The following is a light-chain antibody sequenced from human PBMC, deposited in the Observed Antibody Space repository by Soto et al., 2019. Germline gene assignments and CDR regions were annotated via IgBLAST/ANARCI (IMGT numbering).Light chain of an antibody. CDR2: GAS. V-gene: IGKV3-15*01. J-gene: IGKJ1*01. CDR3: QHFNSWPLL. Sequence: DIVMTQSPAMLSVSPGERATLSCRASQNVNNRLAWYQQKAGQPPRLLIYGASTRATGIPARFSGSASGTEFTLTISSLQSEDFAVYYCQHFNSWPLLFGQGTKVDIK. CDR1: QNVNNR.